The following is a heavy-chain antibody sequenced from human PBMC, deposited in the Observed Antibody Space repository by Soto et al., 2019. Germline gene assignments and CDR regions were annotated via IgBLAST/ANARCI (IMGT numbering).Heavy chain of an antibody. CDR2: VYYRGRS. CDR3: VSQRTTVPTQAYFDY. Sequence: SETLSLTCTVSGGSVTNSSYYWRWIRQSPGKGLEWIGSVYYRGRSYSKSSVKSRVTISVDTSKNRFSLSLNSVTASDTAVYFCVSQRTTVPTQAYFDYWGPGALVTVSS. CDR1: GGSVTNSSYY. V-gene: IGHV4-39*01. D-gene: IGHD4-17*01. J-gene: IGHJ4*02.